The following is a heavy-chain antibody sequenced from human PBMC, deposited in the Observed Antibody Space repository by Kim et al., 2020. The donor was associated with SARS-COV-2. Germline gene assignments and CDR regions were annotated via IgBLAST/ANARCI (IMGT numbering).Heavy chain of an antibody. Sequence: GGSLRLSCAASGFIFTTYAMNWVRQAPGKGLQWVSAVSASGHNTYYADSVKGRFTVSRDNSKNTLYLQMNSLRAEDTAVYYCAKGLSLGPYWGHGTLVTV. CDR2: VSASGHNT. CDR1: GFIFTTYA. D-gene: IGHD3-16*01. V-gene: IGHV3-23*01. CDR3: AKGLSLGPY. J-gene: IGHJ4*01.